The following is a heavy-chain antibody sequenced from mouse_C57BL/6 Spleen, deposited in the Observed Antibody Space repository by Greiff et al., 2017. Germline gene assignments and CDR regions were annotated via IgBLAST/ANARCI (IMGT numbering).Heavy chain of an antibody. D-gene: IGHD3-2*02. CDR2: IDPSDSYT. CDR3: ARGTAQATNSFYYYAMDY. CDR1: GYTFTSYW. V-gene: IGHV1-69*01. Sequence: QVQLKQPGAELVMPGASVKLSCKASGYTFTSYWMHWVKQRPGQGLEWIGEIDPSDSYTNYNQKFKGKSTLTVDKSSSTAYMQLSSLTSEDSAVYYCARGTAQATNSFYYYAMDYWGQGTSVTVSS. J-gene: IGHJ4*01.